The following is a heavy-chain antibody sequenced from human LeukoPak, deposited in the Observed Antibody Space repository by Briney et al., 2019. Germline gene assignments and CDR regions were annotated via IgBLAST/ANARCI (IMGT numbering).Heavy chain of an antibody. CDR3: ARVGGSNYYYYGMDV. J-gene: IGHJ6*02. D-gene: IGHD3-10*01. CDR1: GDSISTNHW. V-gene: IGHV4-4*02. CDR2: VYHSGSA. Sequence: PSGTLSLTCAVSGDSISTNHWWSWVRQPPGKGLEWIGEVYHSGSANYNPSLKSRVTISVDTSKNQFSLKLSSVTAADTAVYYCARVGGSNYYYYGMDVWGQGTTVTVSS.